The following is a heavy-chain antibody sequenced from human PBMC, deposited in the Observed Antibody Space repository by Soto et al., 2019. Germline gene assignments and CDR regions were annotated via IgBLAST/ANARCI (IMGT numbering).Heavy chain of an antibody. J-gene: IGHJ4*02. CDR2: IWYDGSNK. Sequence: QVQLVESGGGVVQPGRSLRLCCAASGFTFSSYGMHWVRQAPGKGLEWVAVIWYDGSNKYYADSVKGRFTISRDNSKNTLYLQMNSLRVEDTAVYYCARDRYSSGWYDLDYWGQGTLVTVSS. CDR1: GFTFSSYG. D-gene: IGHD6-19*01. V-gene: IGHV3-33*01. CDR3: ARDRYSSGWYDLDY.